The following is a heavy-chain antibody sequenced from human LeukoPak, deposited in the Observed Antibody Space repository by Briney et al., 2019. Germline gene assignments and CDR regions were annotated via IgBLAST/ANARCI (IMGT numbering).Heavy chain of an antibody. J-gene: IGHJ4*02. D-gene: IGHD6-19*01. V-gene: IGHV1-2*02. Sequence: ASVKVSCKTSGYIFTAYYIHWVRQAPGQGLEWMGFINTNTGGPNYAQKFRGRVTMTRDTSINTAYMELSGLSSDDTALYYCARIEGGAGSTSDWGRGTLVTVSS. CDR3: ARIEGGAGSTSD. CDR2: INTNTGGP. CDR1: GYIFTAYY.